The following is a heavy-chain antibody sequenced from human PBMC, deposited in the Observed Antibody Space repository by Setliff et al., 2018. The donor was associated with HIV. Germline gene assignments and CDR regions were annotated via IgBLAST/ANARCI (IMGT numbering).Heavy chain of an antibody. CDR3: ARHTVFVRYFDH. J-gene: IGHJ4*02. Sequence: PSETLSLTCTVSAASIRSHYWSWIRQSPGKGLEWIGNFYYTGSTDYNPSFKSRVTISLDKSNNQISLNLSSATAAGTAVYYCARHTVFVRYFDHWGQGMPVTVS. CDR1: AASIRSHY. CDR2: FYYTGST. D-gene: IGHD2-2*02. V-gene: IGHV4-59*11.